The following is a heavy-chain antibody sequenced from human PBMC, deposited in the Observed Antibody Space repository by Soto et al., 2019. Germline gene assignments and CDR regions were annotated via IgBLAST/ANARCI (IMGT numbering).Heavy chain of an antibody. Sequence: DVQLVESGGGLVQPGVSLRLSCAASGFTFSSYWMSWVRQAPGKGLEWVANIKQDGSEKYYVDSVNGRFTISRDNAKNSLYVHMNSLRAEDTAVYYCAREKRANGYFDYWGQGTLVTVSS. CDR2: IKQDGSEK. CDR3: AREKRANGYFDY. V-gene: IGHV3-7*01. CDR1: GFTFSSYW. D-gene: IGHD6-25*01. J-gene: IGHJ4*02.